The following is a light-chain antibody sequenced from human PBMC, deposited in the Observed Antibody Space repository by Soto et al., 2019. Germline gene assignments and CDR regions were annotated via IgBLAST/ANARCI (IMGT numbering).Light chain of an antibody. CDR1: DCLVFRDGNAH. Sequence: DVVLTQSPLSLPVTLGQPASISFMSSDCLVFRDGNAHLSWYHHRPGQSPRRLIHTISNRDSGVPDRFSGSGSGTDFTLTISWVEAEDVGIYYCMQHTHWPHTFGQGTKVDIK. CDR2: TIS. V-gene: IGKV2-30*01. CDR3: MQHTHWPHT. J-gene: IGKJ1*01.